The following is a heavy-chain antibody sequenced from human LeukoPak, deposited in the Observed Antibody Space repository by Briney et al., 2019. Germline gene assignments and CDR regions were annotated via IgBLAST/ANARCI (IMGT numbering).Heavy chain of an antibody. V-gene: IGHV1-18*01. D-gene: IGHD2-21*01. J-gene: IGHJ4*02. CDR3: ARDENCGGAACYIDY. CDR2: ISTYNANT. CDR1: GYTFTTYA. Sequence: ASVTVSFTTSGYTFTTYAISWVRQAPGQGLEWMGWISTYNANTNYAQELQGRVTMTIDSSTSTAYMELTSLRSDDTAVYYCARDENCGGAACYIDYWGQGTLVTVSS.